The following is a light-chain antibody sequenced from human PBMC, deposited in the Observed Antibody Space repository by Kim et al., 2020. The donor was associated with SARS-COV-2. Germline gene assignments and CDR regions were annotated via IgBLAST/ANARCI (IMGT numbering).Light chain of an antibody. J-gene: IGLJ2*01. CDR3: SSYTSSGTVV. V-gene: IGLV2-14*03. Sequence: GQSITISCTGTSSDVGGYDYVSWYQQHQGKVPKLMIYDVTKRPSGVSNRFSGSESGNTASLTISGLQAEDEADYHCSSYTSSGTVVFGGGTQLTVL. CDR1: SSDVGGYDY. CDR2: DVT.